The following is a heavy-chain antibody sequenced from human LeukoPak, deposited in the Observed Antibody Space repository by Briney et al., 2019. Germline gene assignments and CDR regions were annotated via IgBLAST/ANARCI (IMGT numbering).Heavy chain of an antibody. V-gene: IGHV1-69*13. J-gene: IGHJ4*02. CDR2: IIPIFGTA. Sequence: GASVKVSCKASGGTFSSYAISWVRQAPGQGLEWMGGIIPIFGTANYAQKFQGRVTITADESKSTAYMELSSLRSEETAVYYCARATVTTKCPFDYWGQGTLVTVSS. D-gene: IGHD4-11*01. CDR3: ARATVTTKCPFDY. CDR1: GGTFSSYA.